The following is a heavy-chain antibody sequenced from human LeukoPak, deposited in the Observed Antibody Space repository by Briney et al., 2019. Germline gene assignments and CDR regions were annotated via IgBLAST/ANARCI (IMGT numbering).Heavy chain of an antibody. CDR2: FDPEDGET. CDR1: GYTLTELS. CDR3: ANARSSSGWSFDY. Sequence: GASVKVSCKVSGYTLTELSMHWVRQAPGKGLEWMGGFDPEDGETIYAQKLQGRVTMTTDTSTSTAYMELRSLRSDDTAVYYCANARSSSGWSFDYWGQGTLVTVSS. D-gene: IGHD6-19*01. J-gene: IGHJ4*02. V-gene: IGHV1-24*01.